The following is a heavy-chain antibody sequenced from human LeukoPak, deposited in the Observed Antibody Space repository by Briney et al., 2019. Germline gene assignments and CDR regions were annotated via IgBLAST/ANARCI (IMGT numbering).Heavy chain of an antibody. D-gene: IGHD2-2*01. V-gene: IGHV3-23*01. J-gene: IGHJ5*02. CDR2: ISGSGDNT. Sequence: PGGSLRLSCTASGFTFGDYALNWVRQAPGKGLEWVSSISGSGDNTYYADSVRGRFTISRDNSKNTLYLQMNSLRAEDTAVYYCANQEGYCTSINCYGWFDPWGQGTLVTVSS. CDR3: ANQEGYCTSINCYGWFDP. CDR1: GFTFGDYA.